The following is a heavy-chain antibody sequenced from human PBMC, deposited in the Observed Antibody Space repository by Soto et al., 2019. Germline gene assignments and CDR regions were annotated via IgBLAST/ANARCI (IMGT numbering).Heavy chain of an antibody. V-gene: IGHV2-5*02. D-gene: IGHD3-3*01. CDR2: IYWDDDK. CDR1: GFSLTTSGVG. CDR3: AHRVLRTVFGLVTTTAIYFDF. J-gene: IGHJ4*02. Sequence: QITLNESGPAQVKPRQTLTLTCTFSGFSLTTSGVGVGWIRQSPGTAPDWLALIYWDDDKRYSPSLKSRLTITKDASKNQVVLTMADLDPADTATYYCAHRVLRTVFGLVTTTAIYFDFWGQGTPVAVSS.